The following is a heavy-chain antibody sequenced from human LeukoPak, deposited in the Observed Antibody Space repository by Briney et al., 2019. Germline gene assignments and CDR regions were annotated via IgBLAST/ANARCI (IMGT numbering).Heavy chain of an antibody. Sequence: ASVKVSCKASGGTFSSYAISWVRQAPGQGLEWMGRIIPILGIANYAQKFQGRVTITADKSTSTAYMELSSLRSEDTAVYYCARDETIIYYYYGMDVWGQGTAVTVSS. CDR3: ARDETIIYYYYGMDV. CDR2: IIPILGIA. D-gene: IGHD3-9*01. V-gene: IGHV1-69*04. CDR1: GGTFSSYA. J-gene: IGHJ6*02.